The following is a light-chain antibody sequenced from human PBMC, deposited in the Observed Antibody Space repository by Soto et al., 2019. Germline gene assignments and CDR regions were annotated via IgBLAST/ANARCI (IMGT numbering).Light chain of an antibody. CDR2: DAS. CDR3: QQRSSWPRT. Sequence: IVLTQSPATLSLSPGERATLSCRASQSVSSYLAWYQQKPGQVPRLVIYDASNRATGIPGRFSGSGSGTDFTLTISSLEPEDFGVYYCQQRSSWPRTFGQGTNVEIK. V-gene: IGKV3-11*01. J-gene: IGKJ1*01. CDR1: QSVSSY.